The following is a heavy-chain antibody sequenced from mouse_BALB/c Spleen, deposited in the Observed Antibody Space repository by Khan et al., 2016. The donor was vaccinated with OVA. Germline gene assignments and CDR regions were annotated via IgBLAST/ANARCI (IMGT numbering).Heavy chain of an antibody. CDR1: GFTFSTYG. V-gene: IGHV5-6*01. CDR2: ISSGGSYT. J-gene: IGHJ3*01. Sequence: EVELVESGGDLVKPEGSLKLSCAASGFTFSTYGMSWVRQTPDKRLEWVATISSGGSYTYYPASVQGRFTISRDNAKNTLYLQMSSLKSEDTAMFYCARRAYYYDSEGFAYWGQGTVVTISA. D-gene: IGHD1-1*01. CDR3: ARRAYYYDSEGFAY.